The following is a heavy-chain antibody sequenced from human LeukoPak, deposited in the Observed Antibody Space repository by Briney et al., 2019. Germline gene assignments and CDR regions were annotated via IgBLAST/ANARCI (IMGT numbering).Heavy chain of an antibody. V-gene: IGHV3-74*01. CDR1: GFTFSTYW. D-gene: IGHD4-17*01. CDR3: VRDNYGVDY. CDR2: INGDGSST. J-gene: IGHJ4*02. Sequence: PGGSLRLSCAASGFTFSTYWMQWDRQAPGKGLVWVSHINGDGSSTTYADSVKGRFTISRDNAKNTLYLQMNSLRAEDTAVYYCVRDNYGVDYWGQGTLVTVSS.